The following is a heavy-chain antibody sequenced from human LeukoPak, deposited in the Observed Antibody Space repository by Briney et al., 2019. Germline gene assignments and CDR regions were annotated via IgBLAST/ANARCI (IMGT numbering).Heavy chain of an antibody. CDR1: GYSFTSYW. V-gene: IGHV5-51*01. J-gene: IGHJ5*01. CDR3: ARGTLVRGVINLFDS. Sequence: GESLKISCKGSGYSFTSYWIGWVRQMPGKGLEWMGIIYPGDSDTRYSPSFQGQVTLSADKSISTAYLQWSSLKASDTALYYCARGTLVRGVINLFDSWGQGTLVTVSS. D-gene: IGHD3-10*01. CDR2: IYPGDSDT.